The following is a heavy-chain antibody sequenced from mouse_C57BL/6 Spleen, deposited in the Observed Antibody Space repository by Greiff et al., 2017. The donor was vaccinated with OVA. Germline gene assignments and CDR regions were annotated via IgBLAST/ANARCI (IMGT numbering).Heavy chain of an antibody. Sequence: VQLQQSGAELVKPGASVKISCKASGYTFTTYPIEWMKQTHGKSLEWIGNFNPYNDDTKYHEKFKGKVTLTVENSSSTVYLELSRLTSDDSAVYYCERGIITTVVAWNWYFDVWGTGTTVTVSS. CDR3: ERGIITTVVAWNWYFDV. CDR1: GYTFTTYP. CDR2: FNPYNDDT. V-gene: IGHV1-47*01. D-gene: IGHD1-1*01. J-gene: IGHJ1*03.